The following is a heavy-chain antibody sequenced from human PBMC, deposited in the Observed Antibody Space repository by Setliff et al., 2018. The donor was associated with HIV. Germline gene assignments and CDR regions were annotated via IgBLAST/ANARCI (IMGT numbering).Heavy chain of an antibody. V-gene: IGHV3-21*01. J-gene: IGHJ4*02. CDR1: GFTFWSHS. D-gene: IGHD6-19*01. CDR2: IDSSGDYT. Sequence: GGSLRLSCAASGFTFWSHSMLWVRQVPGKGLEWVAYIDSSGDYTNHVDSVKGRFTISRDNARNSLYLQMNSLKADDTAVYYCARDVAVAGTEFWGQGTLVTVSS. CDR3: ARDVAVAGTEF.